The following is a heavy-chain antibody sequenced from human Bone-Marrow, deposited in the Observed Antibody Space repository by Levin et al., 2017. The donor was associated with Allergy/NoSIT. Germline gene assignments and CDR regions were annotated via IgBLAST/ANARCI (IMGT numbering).Heavy chain of an antibody. Sequence: GGSLRLSCAASGFTLSDYSMNWVRQAPGKGLEWVSSITSDGNSIFYSDLVKGRFSISRDNANNSLYLQMNSLRAEDTALYYCARDPRATTVSYAHYYYYSYMDVWGVGTTVTVSS. V-gene: IGHV3-21*01. CDR2: ITSDGNSI. J-gene: IGHJ6*03. D-gene: IGHD5-12*01. CDR1: GFTLSDYS. CDR3: ARDPRATTVSYAHYYYYSYMDV.